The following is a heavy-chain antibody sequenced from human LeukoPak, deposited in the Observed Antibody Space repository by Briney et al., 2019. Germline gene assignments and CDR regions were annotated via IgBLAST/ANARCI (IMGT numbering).Heavy chain of an antibody. Sequence: TGGSLRLSCAASGFTFSSYSMNWVRQAPGKGLEWVSYISSSSTIYYADSVKGRFTISRDNAKNSLYLQMNSLRAEDTAVYYCARDLAGHIAAAGSFDYWGQGTLVTVSS. CDR1: GFTFSSYS. CDR3: ARDLAGHIAAAGSFDY. V-gene: IGHV3-48*01. CDR2: ISSSSTI. D-gene: IGHD6-13*01. J-gene: IGHJ4*02.